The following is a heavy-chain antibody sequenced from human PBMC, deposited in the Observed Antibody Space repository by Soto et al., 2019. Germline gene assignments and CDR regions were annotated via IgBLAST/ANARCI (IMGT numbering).Heavy chain of an antibody. V-gene: IGHV3-30*18. CDR3: AKDGSSDYGDYDESYYYYYGMDV. J-gene: IGHJ6*02. Sequence: GGSLRLSCAASGFTFSSYGMHWVRQAPGKGLEWVAVISYDGSNKYYADSVKGRFTISRDNSKNTLYLQMNSLRAEDTAVYYCAKDGSSDYGDYDESYYYYYGMDVWGQGTTVTVSS. CDR1: GFTFSSYG. D-gene: IGHD4-17*01. CDR2: ISYDGSNK.